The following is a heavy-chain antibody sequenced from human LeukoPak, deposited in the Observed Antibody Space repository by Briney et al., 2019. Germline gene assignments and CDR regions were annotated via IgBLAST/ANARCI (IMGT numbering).Heavy chain of an antibody. Sequence: SVKVSCKASGYTFTSYGISWVRPAPGQGLEWMGWISAYNGNKNYAKKRQGRVNMTTNTSTSTAYMELRSLRSDDTAVYCCARDSGKTTGTTLDAFDIWGQGTMVTVSS. CDR1: GYTFTSYG. CDR3: ARDSGKTTGTTLDAFDI. J-gene: IGHJ3*02. CDR2: ISAYNGNK. D-gene: IGHD1-7*01. V-gene: IGHV1-18*01.